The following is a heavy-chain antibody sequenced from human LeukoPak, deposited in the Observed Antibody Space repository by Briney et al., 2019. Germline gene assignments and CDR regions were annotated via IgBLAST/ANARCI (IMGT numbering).Heavy chain of an antibody. CDR2: IYYSGST. Sequence: PSETLSLTCTVSGGSISSSSYYWGWIRQPPGKGLGWIGSIYYSGSTYYNPSLKSRVTISVDTSKNQFSLKLSSVTAADTAVYYCARRPAMAGQFDYWGQGTLVTVSS. CDR1: GGSISSSSYY. J-gene: IGHJ4*02. CDR3: ARRPAMAGQFDY. D-gene: IGHD5-18*01. V-gene: IGHV4-39*01.